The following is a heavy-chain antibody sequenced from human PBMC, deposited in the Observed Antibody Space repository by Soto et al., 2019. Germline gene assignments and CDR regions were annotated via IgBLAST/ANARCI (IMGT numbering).Heavy chain of an antibody. J-gene: IGHJ4*02. CDR3: AKGPPPPYSSTWYYFDS. Sequence: GGSLRLSCSASGFTFSSYAMSWVRQAPGKGLESVSAISGSGGSTYYADSVEGRFTISRDNSKNTLYLQMDSLRAEDTAVYYCAKGPPPPYSSTWYYFDSWGQGILVTVSS. V-gene: IGHV3-23*01. D-gene: IGHD6-13*01. CDR1: GFTFSSYA. CDR2: ISGSGGST.